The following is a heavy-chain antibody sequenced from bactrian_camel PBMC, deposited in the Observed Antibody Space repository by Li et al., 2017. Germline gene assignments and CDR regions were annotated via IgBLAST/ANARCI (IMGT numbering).Heavy chain of an antibody. V-gene: IGHV3S1*01. J-gene: IGHJ4*01. D-gene: IGHD6*01. Sequence: HVQLVESGGGLVQPGGSLRLSCRVSGYTSTSYCMGWFRQPLGKDNEGLAALWTGDGRTFYADSVKGRFTISRDNAKNTLYLQLNSLKTEDTAMYYCSKDNPWASYGAPSGWGQGTQVTVS. CDR2: LWTGDGRT. CDR1: GYTSTSYC. CDR3: SKDNPWASYGAPSG.